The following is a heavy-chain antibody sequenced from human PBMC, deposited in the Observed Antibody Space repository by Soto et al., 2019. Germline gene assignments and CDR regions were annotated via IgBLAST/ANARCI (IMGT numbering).Heavy chain of an antibody. CDR1: GFTFSYYA. D-gene: IGHD5-18*01. CDR3: ARGDSYGVDY. Sequence: QVQLVESGGGVVQPGRSLRLSCAASGFTFSYYAMHWVRQCPGQGLQWVAVISYDGSNKYYADSVKGRFTISRDNSKNTLYLQMNSLRAEDTAVFYCARGDSYGVDYWGQENLVTVSS. CDR2: ISYDGSNK. V-gene: IGHV3-30-3*01. J-gene: IGHJ4*02.